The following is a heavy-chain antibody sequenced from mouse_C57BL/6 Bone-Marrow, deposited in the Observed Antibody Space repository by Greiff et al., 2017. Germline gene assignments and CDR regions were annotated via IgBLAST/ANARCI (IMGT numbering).Heavy chain of an antibody. J-gene: IGHJ3*01. CDR1: GFTFSDYY. V-gene: IGHV5-12*01. CDR2: ISNGGGST. Sequence: EVQLVESGGGLVQPGGSLKLSCAASGFTFSDYYMYWVRQTPEKRLEWVAYISNGGGSTYYPDTVKGRFTISRDNAKNTLYLQMSRLKSEDTAMYYCARQRFAYWGQGKLITVSA. CDR3: ARQRFAY.